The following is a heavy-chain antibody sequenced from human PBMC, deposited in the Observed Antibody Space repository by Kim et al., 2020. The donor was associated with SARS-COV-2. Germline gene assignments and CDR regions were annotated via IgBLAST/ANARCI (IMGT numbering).Heavy chain of an antibody. CDR2: IYYSGST. V-gene: IGHV4-39*01. CDR3: ARQAIRVVVPVAMPSGYDI. Sequence: SETLSLTCTVSGGSISSSSYYWGWIRQPPGKGLEWIGSIYYSGSTYYNPSLKSRVTISVDTSKNQFSLKLSSVTAADTAVYYCARQAIRVVVPVAMPSGYDIWGQGTMVTVSS. J-gene: IGHJ3*02. CDR1: GGSISSSSYY. D-gene: IGHD2-2*01.